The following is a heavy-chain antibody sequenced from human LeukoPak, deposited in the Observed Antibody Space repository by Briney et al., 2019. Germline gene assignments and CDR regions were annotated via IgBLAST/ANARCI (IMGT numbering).Heavy chain of an antibody. CDR1: GFAFSTYA. Sequence: GGSLRLSCAASGFAFSTYAMSWVRQAPGKGLEWVSSITSSSTYIYYADSVKGRFTISRDNAKNSLYLQMNSLRAEDTAVYYCAREVDPTFDYWGLGTLVTVSS. CDR2: ITSSSTYI. V-gene: IGHV3-21*01. J-gene: IGHJ4*02. CDR3: AREVDPTFDY.